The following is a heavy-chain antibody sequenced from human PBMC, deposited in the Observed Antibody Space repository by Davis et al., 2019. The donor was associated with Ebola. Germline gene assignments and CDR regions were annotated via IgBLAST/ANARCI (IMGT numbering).Heavy chain of an antibody. Sequence: SETLSLTCTVSGGSISSYYWSWIRQPPGKGLEWIGYIYYSGSTNYNPSLKSRVTISVDTSKNQFSLKLSSVTAADTAVYYWARAGTMVRGGAFDIWGQGTMVTVSS. CDR2: IYYSGST. CDR3: ARAGTMVRGGAFDI. J-gene: IGHJ3*02. D-gene: IGHD3-10*01. CDR1: GGSISSYY. V-gene: IGHV4-59*12.